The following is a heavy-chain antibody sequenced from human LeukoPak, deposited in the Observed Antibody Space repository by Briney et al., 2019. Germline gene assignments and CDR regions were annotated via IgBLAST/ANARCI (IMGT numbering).Heavy chain of an antibody. D-gene: IGHD6-13*01. CDR1: GGSISSSSYY. CDR3: AAPYSSSWSPAFDI. CDR2: IYYSGST. J-gene: IGHJ3*02. Sequence: SETLSLTCTVSGGSISSSSYYWGWIRQPPGKGLEWIGSIYYSGSTYYNPSLKSRVTISVDTSKNQFSLKLSSVTAADTAVYYCAAPYSSSWSPAFDIWGQGTMVTVSS. V-gene: IGHV4-39*01.